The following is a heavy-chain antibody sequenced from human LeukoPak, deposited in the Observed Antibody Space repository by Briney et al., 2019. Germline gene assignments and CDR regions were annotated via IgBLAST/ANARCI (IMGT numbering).Heavy chain of an antibody. J-gene: IGHJ4*02. CDR3: ARARVVPAAIDY. CDR2: IYYSGST. D-gene: IGHD2-2*01. CDR1: GGSISSSSYY. Sequence: PSETLSLTCTVSGGSISSSSYYWGWIRQPPGKVLEWIGSIYYSGSTYYNPSLKSRVPISVDTSKNQFSLKLSSVTAAGTAVYYCARARVVPAAIDYWGQGTLVTVSS. V-gene: IGHV4-39*01.